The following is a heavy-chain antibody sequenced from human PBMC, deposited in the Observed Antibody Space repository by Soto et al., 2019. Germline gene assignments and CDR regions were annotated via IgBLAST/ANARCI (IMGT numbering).Heavy chain of an antibody. D-gene: IGHD3-10*01. CDR3: ARHFRRGSGSYYNLYYFDY. V-gene: IGHV4-39*01. Sequence: SETLCLTCTVSGGSISSSSYYWGWIRQPPGKGLEWIGSIYYSGSTYYNPSLKSRVTISVDTSKNQFSLKLSSVTAADTAVYYCARHFRRGSGSYYNLYYFDYWGQGTLVTVSS. CDR1: GGSISSSSYY. CDR2: IYYSGST. J-gene: IGHJ4*02.